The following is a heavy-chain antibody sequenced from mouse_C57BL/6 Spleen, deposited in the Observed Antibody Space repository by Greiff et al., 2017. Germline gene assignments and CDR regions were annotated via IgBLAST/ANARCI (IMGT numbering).Heavy chain of an antibody. D-gene: IGHD2-5*01. Sequence: VQLQQSGPGLVQPSQSLSITCTVSGFSLTSYGVHWVRQSPGKGLEWLGVIWSGGSTDYNAAFISRLSISKDNSKSQVFFKMNSLQADDTAIYYCASSKGYFDVWGTGTTVTVSS. V-gene: IGHV2-2*01. J-gene: IGHJ1*03. CDR1: GFSLTSYG. CDR2: IWSGGST. CDR3: ASSKGYFDV.